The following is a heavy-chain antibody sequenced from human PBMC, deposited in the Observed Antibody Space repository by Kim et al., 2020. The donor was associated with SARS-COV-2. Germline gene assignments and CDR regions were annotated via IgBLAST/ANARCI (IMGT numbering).Heavy chain of an antibody. V-gene: IGHV1-69*13. J-gene: IGHJ6*02. CDR3: ARNDILTGYYRQPYGMDV. CDR1: GGTFSSYA. D-gene: IGHD3-9*01. CDR2: IIPIFGTA. Sequence: SVKVSCKASGGTFSSYAISWVRQAPGQGLEWMGGIIPIFGTANYAQKFQGRVTITADESTSTAYMELSSLRSEDTAVYYCARNDILTGYYRQPYGMDVWGQGTTVTVSS.